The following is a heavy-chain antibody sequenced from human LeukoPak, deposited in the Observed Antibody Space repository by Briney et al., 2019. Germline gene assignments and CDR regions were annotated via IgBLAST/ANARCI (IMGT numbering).Heavy chain of an antibody. Sequence: ASVKVSWKASGYTFTGYYMHWVRQAPGQGLEWMGIINPSGGSTSYAQKFQGRVTMTRDTSTSTVYMELSSLRSEDTAVYYCAREFPEGGFDYWGQGTLVTASS. V-gene: IGHV1-46*01. CDR3: AREFPEGGFDY. CDR1: GYTFTGYY. D-gene: IGHD2-15*01. CDR2: INPSGGST. J-gene: IGHJ4*02.